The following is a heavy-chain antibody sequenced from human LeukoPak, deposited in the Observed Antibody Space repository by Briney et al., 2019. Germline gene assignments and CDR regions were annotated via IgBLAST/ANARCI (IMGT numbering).Heavy chain of an antibody. CDR3: ARSQSSSLIDY. CDR1: GFTFSSYW. CDR2: SNSDASST. D-gene: IGHD6-13*01. J-gene: IGHJ4*02. Sequence: PGGSLRLSCAASGFTFSSYWMHWVRHAPGKGLVWVSRSNSDASSTSYADSVKGRFTISRDNAKNTLYLQMNSLTVEDTAVYYCARSQSSSLIDYWGQGTLVTVSS. V-gene: IGHV3-74*01.